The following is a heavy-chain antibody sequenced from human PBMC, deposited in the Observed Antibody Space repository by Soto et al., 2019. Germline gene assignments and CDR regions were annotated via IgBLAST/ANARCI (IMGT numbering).Heavy chain of an antibody. V-gene: IGHV4-59*08. Sequence: SETLSLTCTVSGGSIINYYWGWIGQPPGKGLQWIGYIFSSGSTNYNPSLKSRVTISVDTSKNQFSLNLSSVTAADTAVYYCARQRRDFDYWGQGSLVT. J-gene: IGHJ4*02. CDR1: GGSIINYY. CDR3: ARQRRDFDY. CDR2: IFSSGST.